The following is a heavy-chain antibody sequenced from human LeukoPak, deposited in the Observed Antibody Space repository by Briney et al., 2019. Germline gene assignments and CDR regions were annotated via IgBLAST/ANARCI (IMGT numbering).Heavy chain of an antibody. CDR2: IYTSGST. V-gene: IGHV4-4*07. CDR3: ARAYDYGGSSDYFDY. D-gene: IGHD4-23*01. J-gene: IGHJ4*02. CDR1: GGSISSYY. Sequence: SETLSLTCTVSGGSISSYYWSCIRQPAGKGLEWIGRIYTSGSTNYNPSLKSRVTMSVDTSKNQFSLKLSSVTAADTAVYYCARAYDYGGSSDYFDYWGQGTLVTVSS.